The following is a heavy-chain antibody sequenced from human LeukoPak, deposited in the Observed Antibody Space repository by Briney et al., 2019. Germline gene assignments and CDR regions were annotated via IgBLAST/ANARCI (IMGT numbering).Heavy chain of an antibody. CDR2: MNPDSGNT. CDR3: AGYGSGSYRNYDAFDI. V-gene: IGHV1-8*01. CDR1: GHTFTSYD. D-gene: IGHD3-10*01. Sequence: ASVKVSCKASGHTFTSYDINWVRQATGQGLEWMGWMNPDSGNTGYAQKFQGRVTMTRSPSISTAYMELSSLRSEDTAVYYCAGYGSGSYRNYDAFDIWGQGTMVTVSS. J-gene: IGHJ3*02.